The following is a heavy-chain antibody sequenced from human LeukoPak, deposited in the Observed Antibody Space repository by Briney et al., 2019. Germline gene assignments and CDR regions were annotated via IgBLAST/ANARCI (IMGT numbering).Heavy chain of an antibody. Sequence: QTGGSLGLSCAASGFTFSSYAMSWVRQAPGKGLEWVSAISGSGGSTYYADSVKGRFTISRDNSKNTLYLQMNSLRAEDTAVYYCAKDLFRIAAAGRFDYWGQGTLVTVSS. V-gene: IGHV3-23*01. CDR3: AKDLFRIAAAGRFDY. CDR2: ISGSGGST. CDR1: GFTFSSYA. D-gene: IGHD6-13*01. J-gene: IGHJ4*02.